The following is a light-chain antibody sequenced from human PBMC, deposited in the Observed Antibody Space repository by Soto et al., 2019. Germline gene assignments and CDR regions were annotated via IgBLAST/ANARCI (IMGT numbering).Light chain of an antibody. Sequence: EIVLTQSPGTLSLSPGERATLSCRASQSVSSSYLACYQQKPGQAPRLLIYGASSRATGIPDRFSGSGSGRDFTLTISRLEPEDFAVYFCQQYGNSPPNTFGQGTKVEIK. J-gene: IGKJ2*01. V-gene: IGKV3-20*01. CDR3: QQYGNSPPNT. CDR2: GAS. CDR1: QSVSSSY.